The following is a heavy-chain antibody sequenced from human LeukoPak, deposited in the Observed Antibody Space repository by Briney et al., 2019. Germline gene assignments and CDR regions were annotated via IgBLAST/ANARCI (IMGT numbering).Heavy chain of an antibody. J-gene: IGHJ5*02. Sequence: GASVKVSCKASGYTFTSYGISWVRQAPGQGLEWMGWISAYNGNTNYAQKLQGRVTMTTDTSTSTAYMELRSLRSDDTAVYYCARDPPRADFGHRLHNWFDPWGQGTLVTVSS. CDR1: GYTFTSYG. D-gene: IGHD2-2*01. V-gene: IGHV1-18*01. CDR2: ISAYNGNT. CDR3: ARDPPRADFGHRLHNWFDP.